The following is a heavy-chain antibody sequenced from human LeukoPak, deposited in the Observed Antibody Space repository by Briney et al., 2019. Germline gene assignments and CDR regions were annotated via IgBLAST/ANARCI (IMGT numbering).Heavy chain of an antibody. D-gene: IGHD4/OR15-4a*01. J-gene: IGHJ3*02. CDR1: GGYISSGGDY. Sequence: SQTLSLTCTVSGGYISSGGDYWSWIRQHPGKGLEWIGYIYYSGTTYYNPSLKSRITISVDTTKNQFSLNLSSVTAADTAVYYCARAAWRGTNSRDAFDIWGQGTMVAVSS. CDR3: ARAAWRGTNSRDAFDI. V-gene: IGHV4-31*03. CDR2: IYYSGTT.